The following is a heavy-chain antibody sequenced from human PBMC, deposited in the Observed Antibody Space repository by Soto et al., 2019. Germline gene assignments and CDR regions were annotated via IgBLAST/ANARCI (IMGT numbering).Heavy chain of an antibody. CDR1: GFPFSSYW. Sequence: GGSLRLSCVASGFPFSSYWMHWIRQVPGKGLMWVSQIGSDGRPTTYADSVKGRFTISRDNARNTLYLQMNSLRADDTAMYYCVRDCDSSGFHSGHWGQGTLVTVSS. J-gene: IGHJ1*01. CDR3: VRDCDSSGFHSGH. V-gene: IGHV3-74*03. D-gene: IGHD3-22*01. CDR2: IGSDGRPT.